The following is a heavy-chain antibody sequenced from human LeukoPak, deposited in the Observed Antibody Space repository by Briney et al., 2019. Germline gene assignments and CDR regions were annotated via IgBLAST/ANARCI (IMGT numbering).Heavy chain of an antibody. Sequence: PSETLSLTCTGSGGSISSYYWSWIRQPPGKGLEWIGYIYYSGSTNYNPSLKSRVTVSVDTSKNQFSLKLSSVTAADTAVYYCARAYYYDSSGYYEFDYWGQGTLVTVSS. CDR2: IYYSGST. D-gene: IGHD3-22*01. J-gene: IGHJ4*02. CDR1: GGSISSYY. V-gene: IGHV4-59*01. CDR3: ARAYYYDSSGYYEFDY.